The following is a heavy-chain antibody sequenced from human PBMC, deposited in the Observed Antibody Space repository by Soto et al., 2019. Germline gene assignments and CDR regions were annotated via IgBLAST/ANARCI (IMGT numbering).Heavy chain of an antibody. CDR1: GYTFTSYG. D-gene: IGHD2-21*02. CDR3: ARPYCYCYYFDY. V-gene: IGHV1-69*06. Sequence: ASVKVSCKASGYTFTSYGISWVRQAPGQGLEWMGGIIPIFGTANYAQKFQGRVTITADKSTSTAYMELSSLRSEDTAVYYCARPYCYCYYFDYWGQGPLVAVSS. CDR2: IIPIFGTA. J-gene: IGHJ4*02.